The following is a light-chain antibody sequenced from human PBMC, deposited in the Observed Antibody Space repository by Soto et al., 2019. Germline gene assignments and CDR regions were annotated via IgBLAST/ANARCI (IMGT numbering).Light chain of an antibody. CDR1: SSDVGGYNY. Sequence: QSALTQPASVSGSPGQSFTISCTGTSSDVGGYNYVSWYQQHPGKAPKLMIYEVSNRPSGVSNRFSGSKSVNTASLTLSGLQAEDEADYYCSSYTSSSTQVFGPGTKLTVL. CDR3: SSYTSSSTQV. J-gene: IGLJ1*01. CDR2: EVS. V-gene: IGLV2-14*01.